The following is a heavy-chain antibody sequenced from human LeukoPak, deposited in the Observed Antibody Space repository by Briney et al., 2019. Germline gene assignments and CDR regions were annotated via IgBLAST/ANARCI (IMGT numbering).Heavy chain of an antibody. Sequence: SGGSLRLSCAASGFTFSSYAMSWVRQAPGKGLEWVSAISGSGGSTYYADSVKGRFTISRDNSKNTLYLQMNSLRAEDTAVYYCAKGGYGDYGYYYYYGMDVWGQGTTVTVSS. CDR2: ISGSGGST. J-gene: IGHJ6*02. V-gene: IGHV3-23*01. CDR1: GFTFSSYA. CDR3: AKGGYGDYGYYYYYGMDV. D-gene: IGHD4-17*01.